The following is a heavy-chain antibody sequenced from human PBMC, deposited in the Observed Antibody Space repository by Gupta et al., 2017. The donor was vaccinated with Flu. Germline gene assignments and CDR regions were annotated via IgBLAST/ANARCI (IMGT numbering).Heavy chain of an antibody. Sequence: QVQLVQSGVEVKKPGASLKVSCKVSGYTFTSYVISWVRQAPGQGLQWMGWIMPYNGVTNYAQRFQGRLTMTTDTSTNTAYLELRSLRPDDTAVYYGSRSLVMVETSYYLDYWGQGTLVIVSS. CDR2: IMPYNGVT. J-gene: IGHJ4*02. CDR3: SRSLVMVETSYYLDY. V-gene: IGHV1-18*01. CDR1: GYTFTSYV. D-gene: IGHD2-21*02.